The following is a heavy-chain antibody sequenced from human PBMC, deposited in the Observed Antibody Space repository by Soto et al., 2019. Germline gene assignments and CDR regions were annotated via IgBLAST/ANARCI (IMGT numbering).Heavy chain of an antibody. D-gene: IGHD2-21*01. CDR1: GGSISSGGYS. Sequence: SETLSLTCAVSGGSISSGGYSWSWIRQPPGKGLEWIGYIYHSGSTYYNPSLKSRVTISVDRSKNQFSLKLSSVTAADTAVYYCARETYPGYYLDYWGQGTLVTVSS. V-gene: IGHV4-30-2*01. J-gene: IGHJ4*02. CDR2: IYHSGST. CDR3: ARETYPGYYLDY.